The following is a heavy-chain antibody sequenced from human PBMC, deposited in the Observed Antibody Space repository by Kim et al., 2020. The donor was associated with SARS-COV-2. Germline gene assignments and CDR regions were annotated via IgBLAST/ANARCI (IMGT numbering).Heavy chain of an antibody. CDR2: ISGSGGST. CDR1: GFTFSSYA. V-gene: IGHV3-23*01. Sequence: GGSLRLSCAASGFTFSSYAMSWVRQAPGKGLEWVSAISGSGGSTYYADSVKGRFTISRDNSKNTLYLQMNSLRAEDTAVYYCAKADHITMIVVEFFDYWGQGTLVTVSS. D-gene: IGHD3-22*01. CDR3: AKADHITMIVVEFFDY. J-gene: IGHJ4*02.